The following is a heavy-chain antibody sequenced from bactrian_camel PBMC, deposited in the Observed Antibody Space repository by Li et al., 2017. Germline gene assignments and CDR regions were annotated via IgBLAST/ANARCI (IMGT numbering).Heavy chain of an antibody. CDR1: GGTYSSSVLC. CDR2: FERGGSI. D-gene: IGHD6*01. Sequence: QLVESGGGSVQSGGSLRLSCAVSGGTYSSSVLCMAWFRQVPGKEREGVAQFERGGSIKYSDSVKGRFTIFRDIAKNTLYLRLNSLKTEDTAMYYCSADVGWYSFGYWGRGTQVTVS. CDR3: SADVGWYSFGY. V-gene: IGHV3S53*01. J-gene: IGHJ6*01.